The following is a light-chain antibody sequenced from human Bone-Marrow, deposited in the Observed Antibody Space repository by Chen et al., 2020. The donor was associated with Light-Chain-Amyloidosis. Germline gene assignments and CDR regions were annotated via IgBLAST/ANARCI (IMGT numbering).Light chain of an antibody. CDR2: EVT. Sequence: QSALTQPASVSGSPGKSITISCTGTSSDVGGDNHVSWHQQHPDKAPELMIDEVTNRPSWVPDLFSGSKSDNTASLTISGLQTEYEADYFCSSYTITNTLVFGSGTSFTVL. J-gene: IGLJ1*01. CDR3: SSYTITNTLV. V-gene: IGLV2-14*01. CDR1: SSDVGGDNH.